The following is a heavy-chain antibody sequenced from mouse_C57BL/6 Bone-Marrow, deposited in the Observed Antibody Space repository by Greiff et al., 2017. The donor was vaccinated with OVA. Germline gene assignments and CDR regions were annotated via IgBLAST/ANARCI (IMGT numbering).Heavy chain of an antibody. J-gene: IGHJ1*03. CDR2: IYPGDGDT. D-gene: IGHD1-1*01. CDR1: GYAFSSSW. V-gene: IGHV1-82*01. CDR3: ARDTTVVATYWYFDG. Sequence: QVQLQQSGPELVKPGASVKISCKASGYAFSSSWMNWVKQRPGKGLEWIGRIYPGDGDTNYNGKFKGKATLTADKSSSTAYMQLSSLTSEDSAVYVCARDTTVVATYWYFDGWGTGTTVTVSS.